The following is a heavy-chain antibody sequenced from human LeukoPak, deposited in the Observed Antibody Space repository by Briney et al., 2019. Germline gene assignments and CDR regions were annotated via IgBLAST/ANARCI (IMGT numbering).Heavy chain of an antibody. CDR2: IYSGGGT. D-gene: IGHD3-22*01. V-gene: IGHV3-66*01. J-gene: IGHJ4*02. CDR3: ARGLDSSGYSFDY. Sequence: GGSLRLSCAASGFTFRSYSMNWVRQAAGKGLEWVSVIYSGGGTHYADSVRGRFTVSRDNSKSTLYLQMNSLRAEDTGVYYCARGLDSSGYSFDYWGQGTLVTVSS. CDR1: GFTFRSYS.